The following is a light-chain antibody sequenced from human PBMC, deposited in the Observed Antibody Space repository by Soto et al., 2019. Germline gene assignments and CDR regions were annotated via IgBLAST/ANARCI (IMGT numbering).Light chain of an antibody. CDR1: SSDVGGYKF. CDR2: EVT. Sequence: QSALTQPASVSGSPGQSITISCIGTSSDVGGYKFVSWYQQHPGKAPTLMIYEVTNRPAWISDRFSGSKSGSTASLTISGLQAEDEADYYCSSYSSTNSLVVFGGGTKLTVL. CDR3: SSYSSTNSLVV. V-gene: IGLV2-14*01. J-gene: IGLJ2*01.